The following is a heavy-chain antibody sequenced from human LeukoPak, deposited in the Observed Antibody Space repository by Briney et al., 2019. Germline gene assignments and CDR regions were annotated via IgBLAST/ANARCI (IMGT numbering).Heavy chain of an antibody. J-gene: IGHJ4*02. V-gene: IGHV4-39*07. CDR1: GGSISSSIYY. CDR3: AEARYSYGYDYFDY. CDR2: ILYSGSN. Sequence: SGALSLTCTVSGGSISSSIYYWGWIRHPPGKGRECIGYILYSGSNYYNPPLKGRVPISVDTSKHQFSLKLSSVTAAYTGVYDCAEARYSYGYDYFDYWGQGTLVTVSS. D-gene: IGHD5-18*01.